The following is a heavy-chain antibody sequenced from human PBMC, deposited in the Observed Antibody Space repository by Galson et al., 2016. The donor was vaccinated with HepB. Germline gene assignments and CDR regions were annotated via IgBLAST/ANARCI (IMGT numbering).Heavy chain of an antibody. CDR3: AKDGGYCSGGICYYRNQ. Sequence: SLRLSCAASGFNFNTYSMTWVRQSPGKGLEWVSTAGGGGTWIYYADSVKGRFTTSRDNSKSTLYLQLNNLRVEDTAVYYCAKDGGYCSGGICYYRNQWGQGTLVIVSS. CDR1: GFNFNTYS. CDR2: AGGGGTWI. J-gene: IGHJ4*02. D-gene: IGHD2-15*01. V-gene: IGHV3-23*01.